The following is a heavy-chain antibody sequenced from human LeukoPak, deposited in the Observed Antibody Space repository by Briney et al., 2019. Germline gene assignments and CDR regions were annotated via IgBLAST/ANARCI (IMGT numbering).Heavy chain of an antibody. D-gene: IGHD1-26*01. J-gene: IGHJ4*02. Sequence: ASVKVSCKVSGYTLTELSMHWVRQAPGKGLEWMGGFDPEDGETIYAQKFQGRITLTTDSATNTAYMELRSLTSDDTAVYYCARDLAFPGSYGSAEFYFDFWGQGALVTVSS. CDR1: GYTLTELS. CDR2: FDPEDGET. CDR3: ARDLAFPGSYGSAEFYFDF. V-gene: IGHV1-24*01.